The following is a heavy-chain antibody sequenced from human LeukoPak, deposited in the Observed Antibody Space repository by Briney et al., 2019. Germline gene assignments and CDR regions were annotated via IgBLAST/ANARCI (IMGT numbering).Heavy chain of an antibody. V-gene: IGHV1-2*06. CDR3: ARSTIFGVVAADY. CDR2: INPNSGGT. CDR1: GYTFTGYY. J-gene: IGHJ4*02. Sequence: ASVKVSCKASGYTFTGYYMHWVRQAPGQGLEWMGRINPNSGGTNYAQKFQGRVTMTRDTSISTAYMELSRLRPDDTAVYYCARSTIFGVVAADYWGQGTLVTVSS. D-gene: IGHD3-3*01.